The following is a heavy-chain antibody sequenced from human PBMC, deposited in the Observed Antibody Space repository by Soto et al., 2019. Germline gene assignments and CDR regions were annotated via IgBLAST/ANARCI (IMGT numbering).Heavy chain of an antibody. J-gene: IGHJ5*02. CDR2: IFQSGST. Sequence: QVQLQESGPGLVKPSGTLSLTCAVSGGSISSSNWWSWVRQPPGKGLEWIGEIFQSGSTNYNPSLRNRVTISIDTSKNQFSLRLSSVTAADTAVYYCAAGSWSGYYNWLDPWGQGTLVTVSS. V-gene: IGHV4-4*02. D-gene: IGHD3-3*01. CDR3: AAGSWSGYYNWLDP. CDR1: GGSISSSNW.